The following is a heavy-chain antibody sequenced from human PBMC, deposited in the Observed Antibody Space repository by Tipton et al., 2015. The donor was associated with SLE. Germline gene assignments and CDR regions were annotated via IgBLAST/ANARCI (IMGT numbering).Heavy chain of an antibody. Sequence: TLSLTCTVSGASINSHYWSWIRQPPGKGLEWIGYIYYSGKTDYNPSLKSRVTISVDTSKNQFSLKLSSVTAADTAVYYCAAYNSGSHAFHIWGQGTMVTVSS. V-gene: IGHV4-59*11. CDR3: AAYNSGSHAFHI. CDR2: IYYSGKT. D-gene: IGHD6-19*01. CDR1: GASINSHY. J-gene: IGHJ3*02.